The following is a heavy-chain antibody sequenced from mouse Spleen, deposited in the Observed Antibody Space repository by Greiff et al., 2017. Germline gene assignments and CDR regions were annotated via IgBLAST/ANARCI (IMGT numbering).Heavy chain of an antibody. CDR1: GYSFTGYY. CDR2: INPSTGGT. Sequence: VQLQQSGPELVKPGASVKISCKASGYSFTGYYMNWVKQSPEKSLEWIGEINPSTGGTTYNQKFKAKATLTVNKSSSTAYMQLKSLTSEDSAVYYCARGLGYWGQGTTLTVSS. V-gene: IGHV1-42*01. CDR3: ARGLGY. J-gene: IGHJ2*01.